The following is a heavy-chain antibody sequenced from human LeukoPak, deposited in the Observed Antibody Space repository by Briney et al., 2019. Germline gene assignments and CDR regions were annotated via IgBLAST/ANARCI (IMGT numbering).Heavy chain of an antibody. D-gene: IGHD5-18*01. J-gene: IGHJ4*02. CDR1: GYTFTSYY. CDR3: ARGPDTAMVFGMEVDY. CDR2: INPSGGST. V-gene: IGHV1-46*01. Sequence: GASVKVSCKASGYTFTSYYMHWVRQAPGQGLEWMGIINPSGGSTSYAQKFQGRVTMTRDTSTSTVYMELSSLRSEDTAVYYCARGPDTAMVFGMEVDYWGQGTLVTVSS.